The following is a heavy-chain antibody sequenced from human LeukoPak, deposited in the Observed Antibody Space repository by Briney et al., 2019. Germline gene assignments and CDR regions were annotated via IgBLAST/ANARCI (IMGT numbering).Heavy chain of an antibody. J-gene: IGHJ4*02. Sequence: PGGSLRLSCTASGFTFSTHWMTWVRQPPGKGLEWVANIKEDGSVKYYVDSVKGRFTISRDNTKNALYLQMNRLKTDDTAVYYCARRGGSHPFLDYWGQGTLVTVSS. CDR2: IKEDGSVK. V-gene: IGHV3-7*03. CDR3: ARRGGSHPFLDY. D-gene: IGHD1-26*01. CDR1: GFTFSTHW.